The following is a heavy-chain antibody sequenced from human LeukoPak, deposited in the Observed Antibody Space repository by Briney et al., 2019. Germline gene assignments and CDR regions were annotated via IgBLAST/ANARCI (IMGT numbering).Heavy chain of an antibody. D-gene: IGHD5-24*01. CDR3: ARDGYSEQLDY. CDR2: IKHDGRED. CDR1: GFTFSNYW. J-gene: IGHJ4*02. V-gene: IGHV3-7*01. Sequence: GGSLRLSCAASGFTFSNYWMTWVRHAPGKGLEWVANIKHDGREDYYLDSVKGRFTISRDNAKSSMWLQMNSLRAEDTAVYYCARDGYSEQLDYWGQGTLVTVSS.